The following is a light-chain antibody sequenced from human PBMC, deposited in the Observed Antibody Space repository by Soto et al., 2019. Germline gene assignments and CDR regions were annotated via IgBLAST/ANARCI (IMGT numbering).Light chain of an antibody. CDR1: QSISSN. CDR2: GAS. V-gene: IGKV3-15*01. CDR3: QQYNNWPPMYT. Sequence: EIVMTQSPATLSVSPGERATLSCRASQSISSNLAWYQQKPGQAPRLLIYGASTRATGIPDRFSGSGSGTEFTLTISSRQSEDFAVYYCQQYNNWPPMYTFGQGTKLESK. J-gene: IGKJ2*01.